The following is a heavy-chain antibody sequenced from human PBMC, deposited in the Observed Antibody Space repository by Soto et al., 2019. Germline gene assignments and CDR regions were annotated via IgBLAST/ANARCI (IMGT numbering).Heavy chain of an antibody. CDR3: ARGDYSNSYYFDY. D-gene: IGHD4-4*01. Sequence: QVQLVESGGGVVQPGRSLRLSCAASGFTFSSYAMHWVRQAPGKGLEWVAVISYDGSNKYYADSVKGRFTISRDNXKNTLYLQMNSLRAEDTAVYYCARGDYSNSYYFDYWGQGTLVTVSS. V-gene: IGHV3-30-3*01. J-gene: IGHJ4*02. CDR2: ISYDGSNK. CDR1: GFTFSSYA.